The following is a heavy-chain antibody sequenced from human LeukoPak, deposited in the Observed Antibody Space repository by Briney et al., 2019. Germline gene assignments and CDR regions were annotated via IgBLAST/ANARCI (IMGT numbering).Heavy chain of an antibody. D-gene: IGHD4-23*01. CDR1: GYTFTSYD. CDR2: MSPNSGNT. CDR3: ARDYGDNSGWFDP. Sequence: ASVKVSCKASGYTFTSYDINWVRQATGQGLEWMGWMSPNSGNTGYAQKFQGRISMTRSTSIGTAYMELSSLTSEDTAAYYCARDYGDNSGWFDPWGQGTLVTVSS. J-gene: IGHJ5*02. V-gene: IGHV1-8*01.